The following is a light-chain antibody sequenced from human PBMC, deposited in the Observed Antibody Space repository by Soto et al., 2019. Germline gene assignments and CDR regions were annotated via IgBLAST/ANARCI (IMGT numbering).Light chain of an antibody. J-gene: IGKJ3*01. CDR3: LQDYNYPPT. CDR1: QGIGND. Sequence: AIQMTQSPSSLSASVRDRVTITCRASQGIGNDLGWYQQKPGKAPKLLIYAASSLQSGVPSRFSGSGSGTDFTLTISSLQPEDFATYYCLQDYNYPPTFGPGTKVDIK. V-gene: IGKV1-6*01. CDR2: AAS.